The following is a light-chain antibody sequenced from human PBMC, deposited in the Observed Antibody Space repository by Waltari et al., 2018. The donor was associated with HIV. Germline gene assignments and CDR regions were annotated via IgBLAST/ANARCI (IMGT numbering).Light chain of an antibody. CDR2: SAS. Sequence: DIQMTQSPSSRSASVVDKATITCRASEDIATYLNWYQQRSGEAPKLLTYSASSLESGAPSRCSGSGSATEFTLTVSGLQPEDSATYYCQQSYDNPKSFGQGTKLEIK. J-gene: IGKJ2*03. CDR3: QQSYDNPKS. CDR1: EDIATY. V-gene: IGKV1-39*01.